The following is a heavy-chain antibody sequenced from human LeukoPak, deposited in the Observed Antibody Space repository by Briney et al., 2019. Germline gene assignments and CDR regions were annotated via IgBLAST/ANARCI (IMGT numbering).Heavy chain of an antibody. D-gene: IGHD6-19*01. V-gene: IGHV3-11*01. CDR1: GFAFSDYY. Sequence: GGSLRLSCAASGFAFSDYYMSWIRQAPGKGLEWVSYISSSGSTINYADSVKGRFTISRDNAKNSLYLQMNSLRAEDTAVYYCARGRVAVSTPYYMDVWGKGTTVTVSS. J-gene: IGHJ6*03. CDR3: ARGRVAVSTPYYMDV. CDR2: ISSSGSTI.